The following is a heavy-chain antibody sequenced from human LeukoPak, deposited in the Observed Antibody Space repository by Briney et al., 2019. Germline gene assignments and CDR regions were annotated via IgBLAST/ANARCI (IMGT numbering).Heavy chain of an antibody. V-gene: IGHV7-4-1*02. D-gene: IGHD5-18*01. CDR2: ITTSTGKP. CDR3: ARDASMVNFDY. Sequence: ASVKVSCKASGYTFTVYSINWLRQAPGQGLEWMGWITTSTGKPTYAQGFTGRFVFSLDISVSTTYLHINSLKAEDTAVYYCARDASMVNFDYWGQGSLVTVSS. J-gene: IGHJ4*02. CDR1: GYTFTVYS.